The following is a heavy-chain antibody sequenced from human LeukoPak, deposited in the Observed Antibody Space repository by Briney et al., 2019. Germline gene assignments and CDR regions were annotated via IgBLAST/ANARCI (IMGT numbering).Heavy chain of an antibody. CDR3: ARRGYSGYVSSLDY. J-gene: IGHJ4*02. V-gene: IGHV4-34*01. Sequence: SETLSLTCAVYGGSFSGYYWSWIRQPPGKGLEWIGEINRSGSTNYNPSLKSRVTISVDTSKNQFSLKLSSVTAADTAVYYCARRGYSGYVSSLDYWGQGTLVTVSS. D-gene: IGHD5-12*01. CDR1: GGSFSGYY. CDR2: INRSGST.